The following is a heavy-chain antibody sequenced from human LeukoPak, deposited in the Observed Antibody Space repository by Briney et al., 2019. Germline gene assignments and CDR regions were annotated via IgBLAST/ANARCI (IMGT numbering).Heavy chain of an antibody. CDR1: GFTFSSYA. CDR2: ISYDGSNK. Sequence: GGSLRLSCAASGFTFSSYAMHWVRQAPGKGLEWVAVISYDGSNKYYADSVKGRFTISRDNSKNTLYLQMNSLRAEDTAVYYCAREGTSYSSSIRDFDYWGQGTLVTVSS. D-gene: IGHD6-6*01. J-gene: IGHJ4*02. V-gene: IGHV3-30-3*01. CDR3: AREGTSYSSSIRDFDY.